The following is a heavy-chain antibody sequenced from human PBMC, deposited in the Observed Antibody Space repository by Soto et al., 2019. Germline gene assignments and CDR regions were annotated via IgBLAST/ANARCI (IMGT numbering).Heavy chain of an antibody. V-gene: IGHV3-49*03. D-gene: IGHD2-2*01. Sequence: GGSLRLSCTASGFTFGDYAMSWFRQAPGKGLEWVGFIRSKAYGGTTEYAASVKGRFTISRDDSKSIAYLQMNSLKTEDTAVYYCTRFSMPRVYGMDVWGQGTTVTVPS. CDR1: GFTFGDYA. CDR2: IRSKAYGGTT. J-gene: IGHJ6*02. CDR3: TRFSMPRVYGMDV.